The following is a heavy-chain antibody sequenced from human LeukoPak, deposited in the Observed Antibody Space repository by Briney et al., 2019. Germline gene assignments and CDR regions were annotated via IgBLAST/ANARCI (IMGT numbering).Heavy chain of an antibody. CDR3: ARDQGLTAPPPYGLDV. CDR1: GGTFSSSA. Sequence: GASVKVSCKTSGGTFSSSAITWVRQAPGQGLEWMGRIIPVLNITTYAQKFQGSVTITADTSTSTVYMELSSLRSEETAVYYCARDQGLTAPPPYGLDVWGQGTMVIVSS. V-gene: IGHV1-69*04. D-gene: IGHD5-18*01. J-gene: IGHJ6*02. CDR2: IIPVLNIT.